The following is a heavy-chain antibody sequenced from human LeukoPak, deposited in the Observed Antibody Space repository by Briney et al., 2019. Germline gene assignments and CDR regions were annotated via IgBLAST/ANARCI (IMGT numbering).Heavy chain of an antibody. Sequence: GESLKIFCKASGYSFTSYWISWVRQMPGEGLEWMGRIDPSDSYTNYSPSFQGHVTISADKSINTAYLQWSSLKASDTAMYYSGRHGFRERPIDNWFDPWGQGTLVTVSS. D-gene: IGHD5-24*01. CDR1: GYSFTSYW. CDR2: IDPSDSYT. CDR3: GRHGFRERPIDNWFDP. V-gene: IGHV5-10-1*01. J-gene: IGHJ5*02.